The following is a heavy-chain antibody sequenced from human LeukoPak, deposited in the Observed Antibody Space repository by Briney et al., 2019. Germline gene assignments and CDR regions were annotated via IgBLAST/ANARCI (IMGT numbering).Heavy chain of an antibody. Sequence: PGGSLRLSCAASGFIFNRYWMHWVRQAPGKGLVWVSGVNRDRSYTNYADAVKGRFTISRDNAKNTLYLQMNSLRAEDTAVYYCARDLKSAFDYWGQGTLATVSS. CDR2: VNRDRSYT. CDR1: GFIFNRYW. CDR3: ARDLKSAFDY. J-gene: IGHJ4*02. V-gene: IGHV3-74*01.